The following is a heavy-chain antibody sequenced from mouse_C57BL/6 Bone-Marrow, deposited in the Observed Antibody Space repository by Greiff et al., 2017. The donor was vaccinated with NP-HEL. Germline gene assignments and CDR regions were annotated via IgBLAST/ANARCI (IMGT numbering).Heavy chain of an antibody. CDR1: GFTFSSYG. D-gene: IGHD1-1*01. V-gene: IGHV5-6*01. J-gene: IGHJ3*01. CDR2: ISSGGSYT. CDR3: ARPGLYYYGSTFAY. Sequence: GFTFSSYGMSWVRQTPDKRLEWVATISSGGSYTYYPDSVKGRFTISRDNAKNTLYLQMSSLKSEDTAMYYCARPGLYYYGSTFAYWGQGTLVTVSA.